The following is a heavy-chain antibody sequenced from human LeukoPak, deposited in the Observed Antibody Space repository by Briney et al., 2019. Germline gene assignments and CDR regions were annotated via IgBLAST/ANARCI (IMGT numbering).Heavy chain of an antibody. CDR3: AKDFRWFGELLFDY. D-gene: IGHD3-10*01. J-gene: IGHJ4*02. CDR1: GFTFDAYA. V-gene: IGHV3-9*01. Sequence: GGSLRLSCAASGFTFDAYAMHWVRQAPGKGLEWVSGISWNGYSIAYADSVKGRFTISRDNAKNSLYLQMNSLRAEDTAVYYCAKDFRWFGELLFDYWGQGTLVTVSS. CDR2: ISWNGYSI.